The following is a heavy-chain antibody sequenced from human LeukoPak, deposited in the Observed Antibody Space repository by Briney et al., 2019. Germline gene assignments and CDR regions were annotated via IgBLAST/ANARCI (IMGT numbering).Heavy chain of an antibody. CDR1: EKSFISYW. CDR2: IYPDDSDT. Sequence: GESLKISCKGSEKSFISYWIAWVRQTPEKGLEWMGIIYPDDSDTRYSPSFQGQVTISADKSISTAYLQWSSLKASDTAMYYCARLAYCSNDVCYSNYYYSMDVWGKGTTVTVSS. V-gene: IGHV5-51*01. CDR3: ARLAYCSNDVCYSNYYYSMDV. J-gene: IGHJ6*03. D-gene: IGHD2-8*01.